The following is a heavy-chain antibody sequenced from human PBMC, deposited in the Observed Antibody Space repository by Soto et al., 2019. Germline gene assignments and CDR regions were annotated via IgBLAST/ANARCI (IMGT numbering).Heavy chain of an antibody. CDR3: SRVRDDSISDY. D-gene: IGHD2-21*01. Sequence: VQLLESGGGLVQPGGSVIRSCAASGFTFSMYAMTWVRQAPGKGLKWVSVITGSGRSTYYTDSVRGRFTFSSDNSGEMVSLQMNSLGAEDRAVYYCSRVRDDSISDYWGQGTLFTGTS. J-gene: IGHJ4*02. V-gene: IGHV3-23*01. CDR1: GFTFSMYA. CDR2: ITGSGRST.